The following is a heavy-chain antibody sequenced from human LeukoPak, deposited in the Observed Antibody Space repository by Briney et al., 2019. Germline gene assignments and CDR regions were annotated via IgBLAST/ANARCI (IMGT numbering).Heavy chain of an antibody. D-gene: IGHD2-2*03. CDR2: MNPNSGDT. CDR1: GYTFTSYD. J-gene: IGHJ4*02. Sequence: WASVKVSCKASGYTFTSYDINWVRQATGQGLEWMGWMNPNSGDTGYAQNFQGRVTMTRDTSISTAYMELSSLRSEDTAVYYCARGRWTSHAVGYYFDSWCQGTLVTVSS. V-gene: IGHV1-8*01. CDR3: ARGRWTSHAVGYYFDS.